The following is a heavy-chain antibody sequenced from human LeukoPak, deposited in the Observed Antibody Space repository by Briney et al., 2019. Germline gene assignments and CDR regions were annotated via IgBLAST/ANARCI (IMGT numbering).Heavy chain of an antibody. V-gene: IGHV3-30*04. CDR3: ARDADY. CDR2: ISYDGSNK. CDR1: GFTFSSYA. J-gene: IGHJ4*02. Sequence: GGSLRLSCAASGFTFSSYAMHWLRQAPGKGLEWVAVISYDGSNKYYADSVKGRFTISRDNSKNTLYLQMNSLRAEDTAVYYCARDADYWGQGTLVTVSS.